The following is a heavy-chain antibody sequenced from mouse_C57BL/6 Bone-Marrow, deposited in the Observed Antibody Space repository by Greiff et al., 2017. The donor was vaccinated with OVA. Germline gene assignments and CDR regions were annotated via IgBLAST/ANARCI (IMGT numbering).Heavy chain of an antibody. V-gene: IGHV5-6*01. J-gene: IGHJ3*01. CDR3: ARHDYDAFAY. CDR1: GFTFSSYG. CDR2: ISSGGSYT. Sequence: EVHLVESGGDLVKPGGSLKLSCAASGFTFSSYGMSWVRQTPDKRLEWVATISSGGSYTYYPDSVKGRFTISRDNAKNTLYLQMSSLKSEDTAMYYCARHDYDAFAYWGQGTLVTVSA. D-gene: IGHD2-4*01.